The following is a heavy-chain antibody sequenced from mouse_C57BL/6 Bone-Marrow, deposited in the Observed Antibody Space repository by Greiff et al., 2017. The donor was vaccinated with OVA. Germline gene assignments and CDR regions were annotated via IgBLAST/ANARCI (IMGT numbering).Heavy chain of an antibody. J-gene: IGHJ2*01. CDR3: TRRALLRYLFGY. V-gene: IGHV1-5*01. D-gene: IGHD1-1*01. Sequence: VQLQQSGTVLARPGASVKMSCKTSGYTFTSYWMHWVKQRPGQGLEWIGAIYPGNSDTSYNQKFKGKAKLTAVTSASTAYMELSSLTNEDSAVYYCTRRALLRYLFGYWGQGTTLTVSS. CDR2: IYPGNSDT. CDR1: GYTFTSYW.